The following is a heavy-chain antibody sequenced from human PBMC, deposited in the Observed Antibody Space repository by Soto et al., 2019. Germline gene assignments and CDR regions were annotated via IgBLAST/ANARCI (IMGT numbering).Heavy chain of an antibody. D-gene: IGHD2-21*01. CDR3: CGPSSMTINWLFNP. V-gene: IGHV3-66*01. CDR2: IYGGGRT. CDR1: GFTVSSNY. J-gene: IGHJ2*01. Sequence: EVQLVESGGGLVQPGGSLRLSCAASGFTVSSNYMSWVRQAPGKGLEWVSIIYGGGRTNYADSVKGRFTISRDNYKTTLYPQINRLRADDTAMYYCCGPSSMTINWLFNPLSRGTPVTVTS.